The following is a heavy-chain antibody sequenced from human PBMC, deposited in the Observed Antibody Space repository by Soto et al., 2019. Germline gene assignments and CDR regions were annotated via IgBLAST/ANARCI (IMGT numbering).Heavy chain of an antibody. CDR1: GFTFSSYG. CDR3: AKLLPRGWDAFDI. D-gene: IGHD3-10*01. Sequence: QVQLVESGGGVVQPGRSLRLSCAASGFTFSSYGMHWVRQAPGKGLEWVAVISYDGSNKYYADSVKGRFTISRDNSKNTLYLQMNSLRAEDTAVYYCAKLLPRGWDAFDIWGQGTMVTVSS. V-gene: IGHV3-30*18. J-gene: IGHJ3*02. CDR2: ISYDGSNK.